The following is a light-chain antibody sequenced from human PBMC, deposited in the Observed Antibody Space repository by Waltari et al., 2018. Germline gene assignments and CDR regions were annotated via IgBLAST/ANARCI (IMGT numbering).Light chain of an antibody. CDR3: AVWDDSLNGLI. V-gene: IGLV1-44*01. J-gene: IGLJ2*01. CDR2: FND. Sequence: QRVTISCSGSSSNIGKNTVNWYQQLPGTAPKLVIYFNDQRPSGVPDRFSGSKSGTSASLAISGLQSEDEADFHCAVWDDSLNGLIFGGGTKLTVL. CDR1: SSNIGKNT.